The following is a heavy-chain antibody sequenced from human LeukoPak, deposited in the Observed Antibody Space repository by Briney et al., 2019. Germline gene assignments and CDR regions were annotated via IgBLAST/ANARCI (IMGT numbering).Heavy chain of an antibody. CDR2: IYCSGST. CDR3: ARDLLGSRSDY. Sequence: SETLSLTCTVSGGSISTYYWSWIRQPPGKGLEWIGYIYCSGSTNYNPSLKSRVTISVDTSKNQFSLKLSSVTAADTAVYYCARDLLGSRSDYWGQGTLVTVSS. CDR1: GGSISTYY. V-gene: IGHV4-59*01. J-gene: IGHJ4*02. D-gene: IGHD1-26*01.